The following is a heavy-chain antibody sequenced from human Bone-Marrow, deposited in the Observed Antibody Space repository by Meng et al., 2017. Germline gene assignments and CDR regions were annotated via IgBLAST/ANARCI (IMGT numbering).Heavy chain of an antibody. J-gene: IGHJ4*02. CDR3: AKDSGIAAAGNGVDY. D-gene: IGHD6-13*01. V-gene: IGHV3-23*01. CDR2: ISGSGGST. Sequence: SCKASGYTFTSYYMHWVRQAPGQGLEWVSAISGSGGSTYYADSVKGRFTISRDNSKNTLYLQMNSLRAEDTAVYYCAKDSGIAAAGNGVDYWGQGTRVTVSS. CDR1: GYTFTSYY.